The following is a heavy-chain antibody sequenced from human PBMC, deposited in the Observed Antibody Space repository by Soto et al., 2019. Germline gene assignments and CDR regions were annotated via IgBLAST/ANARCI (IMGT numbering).Heavy chain of an antibody. V-gene: IGHV3-23*01. CDR1: EFTFSNYA. J-gene: IGHJ4*02. CDR2: ISDNGGTT. D-gene: IGHD2-2*01. CDR3: AKLDPASRY. Sequence: GGSLRLSCAASEFTFSNYAMSWVRQAPGKGLEWVSSISDNGGTTYYADSVKGRFTISRDNSKNTLYLQMNALRAEDTALYYCAKLDPASRYWGQGTLVTVSS.